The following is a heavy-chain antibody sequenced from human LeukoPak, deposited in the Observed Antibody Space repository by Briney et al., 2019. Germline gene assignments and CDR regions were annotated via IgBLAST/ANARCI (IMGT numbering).Heavy chain of an antibody. CDR2: INEDGAGT. D-gene: IGHD5-18*01. CDR1: GFTFDEYT. Sequence: PGGSLRLSCAASGFTFDEYTMHWARQAPGKGLEWISLINEDGAGTFYGDSVKGRFTIPRDNNKKSLYLQMNSLRSDDTAFYYCVRGFRRGYGYGTDLDFWGQGTLVTVSS. V-gene: IGHV3-43*01. CDR3: VRGFRRGYGYGTDLDF. J-gene: IGHJ4*02.